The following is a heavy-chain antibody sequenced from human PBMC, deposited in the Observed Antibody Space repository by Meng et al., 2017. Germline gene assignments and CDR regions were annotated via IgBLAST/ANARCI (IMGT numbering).Heavy chain of an antibody. Sequence: GESLKISCAASGFTFSSYWMSWVRQAPGKGLEWVANIKQDGSEKYYVDSVKGRFTISRDNAKNSLYLQMNSLRAEDTAVYYCAREGSTVGRGYYYYYYGMDVWGQGTTVTVS. D-gene: IGHD3-10*01. CDR1: GFTFSSYW. CDR3: AREGSTVGRGYYYYYYGMDV. CDR2: IKQDGSEK. J-gene: IGHJ6*02. V-gene: IGHV3-7*01.